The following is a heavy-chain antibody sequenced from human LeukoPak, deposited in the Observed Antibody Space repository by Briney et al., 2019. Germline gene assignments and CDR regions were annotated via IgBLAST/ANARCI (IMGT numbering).Heavy chain of an antibody. CDR1: GGSISSYY. V-gene: IGHV4-59*01. D-gene: IGHD3-3*01. CDR3: AGQPPDYAFWSGYYTLESFHH. J-gene: IGHJ1*01. Sequence: SETLSLTCTVSGGSISSYYWSWIRQPPGKGLEWIGYIYYSGSTNYNPSLKSRVTISVDTSKNQFSLRLSSVTAADTAVYYCAGQPPDYAFWSGYYTLESFHHWGQGTLVTVSS. CDR2: IYYSGST.